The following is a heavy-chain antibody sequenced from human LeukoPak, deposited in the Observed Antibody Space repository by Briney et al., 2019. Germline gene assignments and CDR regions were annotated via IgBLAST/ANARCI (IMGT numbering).Heavy chain of an antibody. CDR2: ISGISTGGGST. J-gene: IGHJ6*04. D-gene: IGHD3-10*01. CDR3: AKGTTDYGSGYGMDV. CDR1: GVSFRNYA. Sequence: GGSLRLSCAASGVSFRNYAMNWVRQAPGKGLECVSAISGISTGGGSTFYADSVKGRFTISRDNSNNMSYLQMNSLRAEDTAVYYCAKGTTDYGSGYGMDVWGKGTTVTVSS. V-gene: IGHV3-23*01.